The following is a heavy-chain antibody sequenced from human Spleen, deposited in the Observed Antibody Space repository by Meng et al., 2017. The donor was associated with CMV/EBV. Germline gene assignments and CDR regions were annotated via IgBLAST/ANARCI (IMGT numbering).Heavy chain of an antibody. Sequence: LSTGGVGVGWIRQPPGKALGWLALIYWNDDKRYSPSLKSRLTITKDTSKNQVVLTMTNMDPVDTATYYCAHSRYCSSTSCYMGGFDYWGQGTLVTVSS. CDR1: LSTGGVG. CDR3: AHSRYCSSTSCYMGGFDY. CDR2: IYWNDDK. V-gene: IGHV2-5*01. J-gene: IGHJ4*02. D-gene: IGHD2-2*01.